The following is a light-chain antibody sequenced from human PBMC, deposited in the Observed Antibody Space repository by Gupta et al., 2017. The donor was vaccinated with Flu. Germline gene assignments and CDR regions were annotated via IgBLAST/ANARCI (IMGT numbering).Light chain of an antibody. V-gene: IGLV2-8*01. CDR2: EVT. Sequence: QSALHQPPSASGSPGQSVTISCTGTSSDVGGSNYVSWYQQQPGKAPKLMIYEVTKRSAGVPDRFSGSKSANTAALIVSGLQAEDEADYYCSSYAGNNNVVFGGGTKLTVL. CDR3: SSYAGNNNVV. CDR1: SSDVGGSNY. J-gene: IGLJ3*02.